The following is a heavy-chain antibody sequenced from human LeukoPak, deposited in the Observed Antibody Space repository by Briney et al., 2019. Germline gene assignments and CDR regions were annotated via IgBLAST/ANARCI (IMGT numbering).Heavy chain of an antibody. CDR1: GGSISSSDYY. V-gene: IGHV4-39*01. CDR2: IYYTGIT. J-gene: IGHJ5*02. CDR3: ARLLMGLWWFDP. Sequence: SETLSLTCTVSGGSISSSDYYWAWIRQPPGKGLEWIGNIYYTGITYYTPSLKSRVTISVDTSKNQFSLKLSSVTAADTAVYYCARLLMGLWWFDPWGQGTLVTVSS. D-gene: IGHD4/OR15-4a*01.